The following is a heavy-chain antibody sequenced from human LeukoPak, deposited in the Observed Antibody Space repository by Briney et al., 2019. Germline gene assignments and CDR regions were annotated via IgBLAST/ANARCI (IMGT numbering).Heavy chain of an antibody. Sequence: GGSLRLSCAASGFTFSSYEVNWVRQAPGKGLEWVSYISSSGSTIYYADSVKGRFTISRDNAKNSLYLQMNSLRAEDAAVYYCAELGITMIGGVWGKGTTVTISS. CDR1: GFTFSSYE. D-gene: IGHD3-10*02. V-gene: IGHV3-48*03. CDR3: AELGITMIGGV. J-gene: IGHJ6*04. CDR2: ISSSGSTI.